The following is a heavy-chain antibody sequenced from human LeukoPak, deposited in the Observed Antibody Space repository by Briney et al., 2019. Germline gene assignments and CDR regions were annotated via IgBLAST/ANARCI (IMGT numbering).Heavy chain of an antibody. Sequence: ASVKVSCKVSGYALTELSMHWVRQAPGKGLEWMGGFDPEDGETIYAQKFQGRVTMTEDTSTDTAYMELSSLRSEDTAVYYCATPQDSSGYYFDYWGQGTLVTVSS. J-gene: IGHJ4*02. D-gene: IGHD3-22*01. V-gene: IGHV1-24*01. CDR3: ATPQDSSGYYFDY. CDR1: GYALTELS. CDR2: FDPEDGET.